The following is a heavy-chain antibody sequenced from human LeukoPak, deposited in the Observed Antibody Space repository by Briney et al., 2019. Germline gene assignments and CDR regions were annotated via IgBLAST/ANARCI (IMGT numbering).Heavy chain of an antibody. CDR2: IIPIFGTA. Sequence: SVKVSCKASGGTFSSYAISWVRQAPGQGLEWMGGIIPIFGTANYAQKFQGRVTITADKSTSTAYMELSSLRSEDTAVYYCARGPDCSGGSCYSVLYYYYYMDVWGKGTTVTVSS. J-gene: IGHJ6*03. V-gene: IGHV1-69*06. CDR3: ARGPDCSGGSCYSVLYYYYYMDV. CDR1: GGTFSSYA. D-gene: IGHD2-15*01.